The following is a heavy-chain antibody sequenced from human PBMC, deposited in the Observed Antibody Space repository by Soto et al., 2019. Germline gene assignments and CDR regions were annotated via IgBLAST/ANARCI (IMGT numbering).Heavy chain of an antibody. J-gene: IGHJ4*02. CDR2: IPYDGSNQ. CDR3: AKDPSHITSPHFDY. V-gene: IGHV3-30*18. CDR1: GFIFSSYG. Sequence: QVQLVESGGGVVQPGRSLRLSCAASGFIFSSYGMHWVRQAPGKGLEWVAVIPYDGSNQYYEDSVKGRFTISRDNSKNTLYLQMNSLRPEDTAVYYCAKDPSHITSPHFDYWGQGTLLTVS. D-gene: IGHD2-2*01.